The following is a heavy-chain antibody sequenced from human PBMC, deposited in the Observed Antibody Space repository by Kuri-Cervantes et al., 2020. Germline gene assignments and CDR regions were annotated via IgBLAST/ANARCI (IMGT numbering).Heavy chain of an antibody. CDR2: ISSSSSYI. J-gene: IGHJ4*02. Sequence: GGPLRLSCAASGFPFSSYSMNWVRQAPGKGLEWVSSISSSSSYIYYADSVKGRFTISRDNAKNSLYLQMNSLKAEDTAVYYCARVPSHHYGEYYFDYWGQGTLVTVSS. CDR3: ARVPSHHYGEYYFDY. V-gene: IGHV3-21*01. D-gene: IGHD3-10*01. CDR1: GFPFSSYS.